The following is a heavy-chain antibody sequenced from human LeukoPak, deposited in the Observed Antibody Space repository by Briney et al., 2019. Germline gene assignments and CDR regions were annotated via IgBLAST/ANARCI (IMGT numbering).Heavy chain of an antibody. CDR1: GYTFTDYY. CDR3: ARSEQFPYYMDV. V-gene: IGHV1-2*02. D-gene: IGHD6-19*01. Sequence: ASVKVSCKASGYTFTDYYMHWVRQAPGQGLEWMGWIYPNSGGTNYAQKFQGRVTMTRDTSISTAYMELSRLRSDDTAVYYCARSEQFPYYMDVWGKGTTVTVSS. CDR2: IYPNSGGT. J-gene: IGHJ6*03.